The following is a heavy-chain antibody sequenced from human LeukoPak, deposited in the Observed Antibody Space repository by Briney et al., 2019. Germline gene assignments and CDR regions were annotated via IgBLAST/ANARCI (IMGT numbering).Heavy chain of an antibody. J-gene: IGHJ6*03. CDR2: LYGSATI. V-gene: IGHV4-4*07. Sequence: SETLSLTCNVFGGSISGYYWSWIRQPAGKGLEWIGRLYGSATIKYNPSLRSRLSLSGDTSKNQFSLKLSSVTAADTAVYYCASGAAARENPYYYYYYMDVRGKGTTVTVSS. CDR3: ASGAAARENPYYYYYYMDV. CDR1: GGSISGYY. D-gene: IGHD6-6*01.